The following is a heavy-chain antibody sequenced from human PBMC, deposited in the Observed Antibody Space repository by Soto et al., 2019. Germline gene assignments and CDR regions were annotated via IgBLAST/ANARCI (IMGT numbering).Heavy chain of an antibody. Sequence: SETLSLTCAVYGGSFSGYYWSWIRQPPGKGLEWIGEINHSGSTNYNPSLKSRVTISVDTSKNQFSLKLSSVTAADTAVYYCARFPHVQQLTTDYYYYYMDVWGKGTTVTVSS. CDR2: INHSGST. CDR3: ARFPHVQQLTTDYYYYYMDV. J-gene: IGHJ6*03. V-gene: IGHV4-34*01. CDR1: GGSFSGYY. D-gene: IGHD6-13*01.